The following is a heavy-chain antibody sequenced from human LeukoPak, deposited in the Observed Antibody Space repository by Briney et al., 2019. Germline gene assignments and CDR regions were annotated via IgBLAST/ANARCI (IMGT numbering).Heavy chain of an antibody. CDR1: GYTFTSYA. V-gene: IGHV1-69*13. Sequence: GASVKVSCKASGYTFTSYAISWVRQAPGQGLEWMGGIIPIFGTANYAQKFQGRVTITADESTSTPYMELSSLRSEDTAVYYCASGSYSYYYYYMDVWGKGTTVTISS. D-gene: IGHD1-26*01. J-gene: IGHJ6*03. CDR3: ASGSYSYYYYYMDV. CDR2: IIPIFGTA.